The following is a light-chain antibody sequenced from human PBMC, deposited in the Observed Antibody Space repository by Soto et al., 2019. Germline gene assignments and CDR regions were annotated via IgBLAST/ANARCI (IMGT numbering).Light chain of an antibody. CDR3: CSYAGGSAYV. V-gene: IGLV2-23*01. CDR2: EAN. J-gene: IGLJ1*01. Sequence: QSALTQPASVSGSPGQSITISCTGTNSDVGNFNLVSWYQQHPDKAPKLIIYEANKRPSGVSGRFSGSKSGNTASLTISGLRSEDEAEYRCCSYAGGSAYVFGTGTKVTVL. CDR1: NSDVGNFNL.